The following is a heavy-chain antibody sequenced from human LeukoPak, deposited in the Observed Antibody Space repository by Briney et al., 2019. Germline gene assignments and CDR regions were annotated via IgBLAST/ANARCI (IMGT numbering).Heavy chain of an antibody. CDR2: ISRTSNTI. J-gene: IGHJ6*02. CDR1: GFTFSSYS. CDR3: AKEEGV. Sequence: GGSLRLSCAASGFTFSSYSMNWVRQAPGKGLEWVSYISRTSNTIYYADSVKGRFTISRDNAKNSLYLQMNSLRDEDTALHYCAKEEGVWGQGTTVIVSS. V-gene: IGHV3-48*02.